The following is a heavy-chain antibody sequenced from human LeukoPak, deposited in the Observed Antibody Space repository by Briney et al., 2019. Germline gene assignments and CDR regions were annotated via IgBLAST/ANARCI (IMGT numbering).Heavy chain of an antibody. V-gene: IGHV1-18*01. J-gene: IGHJ4*02. CDR2: ISAYNGNT. D-gene: IGHD3-3*01. CDR1: GYAFTSYG. CDR3: ARDASITIFGVADVFDY. Sequence: ASVKVSCKASGYAFTSYGISWVRQAPGQGLEWMGWISAYNGNTNYAQKLQGRVTMTTDTSTSTAYMELRSLRSDDTAVYYSARDASITIFGVADVFDYWGQGTLVTVSS.